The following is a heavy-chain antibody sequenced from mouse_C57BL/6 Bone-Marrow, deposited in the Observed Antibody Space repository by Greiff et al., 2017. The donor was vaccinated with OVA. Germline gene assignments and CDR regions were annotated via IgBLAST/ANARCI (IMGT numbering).Heavy chain of an antibody. CDR3: ARDGNYVLYAMDY. D-gene: IGHD2-1*01. V-gene: IGHV1-50*01. CDR2: IDPSDSYT. Sequence: QVQLQQPGAELVKPGASVKLSCKASGYTFTSYWMQWVKQRPGQGLEWIGEIDPSDSYTNYNQKFKGKATLTVDTSSRTAYMQLSSLTSEDSAVYYCARDGNYVLYAMDYWGQGTSVTVSS. J-gene: IGHJ4*01. CDR1: GYTFTSYW.